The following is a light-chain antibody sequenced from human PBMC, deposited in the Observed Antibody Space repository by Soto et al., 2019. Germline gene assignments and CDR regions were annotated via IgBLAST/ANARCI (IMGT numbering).Light chain of an antibody. CDR3: HQYGSSAWT. V-gene: IGKV3-20*01. CDR1: QSVSSSY. Sequence: EIVMTQSPAALSVFPGERATLSCRASQSVSSSYLAWYQQKPGQAPRLLIYGASSRATGIPDRFSGSGSGTDFTLTISRLEPEDFAVYYCHQYGSSAWTFGQGTKVDIK. CDR2: GAS. J-gene: IGKJ1*01.